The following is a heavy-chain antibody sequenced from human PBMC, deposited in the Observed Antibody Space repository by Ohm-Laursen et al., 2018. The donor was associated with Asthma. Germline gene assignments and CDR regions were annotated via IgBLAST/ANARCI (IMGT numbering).Heavy chain of an antibody. CDR2: INHSGST. CDR1: GGSFSGYY. J-gene: IGHJ3*02. D-gene: IGHD3-9*01. V-gene: IGHV4-34*01. Sequence: TLSLTCAVYGGSFSGYYWSWIRQPPGKGLEWIGEINHSGSTNYNPSLKSRVTISVDTSKNQFSLKLSSVTAADTAVYYCARGGHYDILTGWRDAFDIWGQGTMVTVSS. CDR3: ARGGHYDILTGWRDAFDI.